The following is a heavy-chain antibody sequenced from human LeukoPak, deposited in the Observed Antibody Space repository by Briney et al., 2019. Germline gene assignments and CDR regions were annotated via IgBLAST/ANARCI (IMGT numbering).Heavy chain of an antibody. CDR3: ARDRYYYDSSGYYFDY. V-gene: IGHV4-59*12. J-gene: IGHJ4*02. CDR1: GGSISTYY. D-gene: IGHD3-22*01. CDR2: VYYSGST. Sequence: KPSETLSLTCTVSGGSISTYYWSWIRQPPGKGLECIGYVYYSGSTNYNPSLKSRVTISVDKSKNQFSLKLSSVTAADTAVYYCARDRYYYDSSGYYFDYWGQGTLVTVSS.